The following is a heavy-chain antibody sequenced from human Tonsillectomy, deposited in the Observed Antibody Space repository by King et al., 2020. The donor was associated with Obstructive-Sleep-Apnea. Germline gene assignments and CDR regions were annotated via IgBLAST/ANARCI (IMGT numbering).Heavy chain of an antibody. Sequence: QLQESGPGLVKPSETLSLTCTVSGGSISSGSYYWAWIRQPPGKGLEWIGNIYYSGSTYYHPSLKSRVTISLDTSKNHFSLKLTSVTAAEPAIYYCAKGHRTQLWLPIDYWGQGTLVTVSS. D-gene: IGHD5-18*01. J-gene: IGHJ4*02. CDR3: AKGHRTQLWLPIDY. CDR1: GGSISSGSYY. CDR2: IYYSGST. V-gene: IGHV4-39*07.